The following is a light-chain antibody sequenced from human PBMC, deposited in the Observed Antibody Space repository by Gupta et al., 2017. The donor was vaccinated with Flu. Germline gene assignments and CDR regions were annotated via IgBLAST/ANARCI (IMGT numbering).Light chain of an antibody. J-gene: IGLJ3*02. CDR3: QTWGTGTWV. CDR2: LNSDGSH. V-gene: IGLV4-69*01. CDR1: SGHSSYA. Sequence: LVLTQSPSASASLGASVKPTCTLSSGHSSYAIAWHQQQPEKGPRYLMKLNSDGSHSKGDGIPDRFSGSSSGAERYLTISSLQSEDEADYYCQTWGTGTWVFGGGTKLTVL.